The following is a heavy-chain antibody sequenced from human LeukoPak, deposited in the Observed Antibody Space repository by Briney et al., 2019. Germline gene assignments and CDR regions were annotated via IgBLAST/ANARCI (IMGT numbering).Heavy chain of an antibody. D-gene: IGHD5-24*01. J-gene: IGHJ3*02. CDR2: IIPIFGTA. Sequence: ASVKVSCKASGGTFSSYAISWVRQAPGQGLEWMGRIIPIFGTANYAQKFQGRVTITTDESTSTAYMELSSLRSEDTAVYYCARGVDGYNSDAFDIWGRGTMVTVSS. V-gene: IGHV1-69*05. CDR3: ARGVDGYNSDAFDI. CDR1: GGTFSSYA.